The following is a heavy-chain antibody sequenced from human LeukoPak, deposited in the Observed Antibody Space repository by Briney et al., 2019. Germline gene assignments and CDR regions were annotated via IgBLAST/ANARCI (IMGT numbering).Heavy chain of an antibody. D-gene: IGHD3-22*01. CDR3: ASLYYYDSSGYSDHYFDY. Sequence: SETLSLTCTVSGGSISSYYWSWIRQPPGKGLEWIGYIYYSGSTNCNPSLTSRVTISVDTSKNQFSLKLSSVTAADTAVYYCASLYYYDSSGYSDHYFDYWGQGTLVTVSS. J-gene: IGHJ4*02. CDR2: IYYSGST. V-gene: IGHV4-59*01. CDR1: GGSISSYY.